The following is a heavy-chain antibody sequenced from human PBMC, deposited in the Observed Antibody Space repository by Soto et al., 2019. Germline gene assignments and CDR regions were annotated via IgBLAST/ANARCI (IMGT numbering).Heavy chain of an antibody. CDR1: GGSISSGDYY. CDR3: ARATYPWTDYLPVADHLFPVARFDP. J-gene: IGHJ5*02. D-gene: IGHD6-19*01. CDR2: IYYSGST. V-gene: IGHV4-30-4*01. Sequence: QVQLQESGPGLVKPSQTLSLTCTVSGGSISSGDYYWSWIRQPPGKGLEWIGYIYYSGSTYYNPSLKSRVTISVDTSKNQFSLKLSSVTAADTAVYYCARATYPWTDYLPVADHLFPVARFDPWGQGTLVTVSS.